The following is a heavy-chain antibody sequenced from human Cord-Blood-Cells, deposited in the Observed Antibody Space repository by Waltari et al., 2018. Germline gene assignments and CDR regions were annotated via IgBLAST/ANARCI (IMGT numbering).Heavy chain of an antibody. D-gene: IGHD3-10*01. Sequence: QLQLQESGPGLVKPSETLSLTCTVSGGSISSSSYYWGWIRQPPGKGLEWIGSIYYSGDTYYNPSLKSRVTISVDTSKNQFSLKLSSVTAADTAVYYCARHDTMVRGVIIDYWGQGTLVTVSS. CDR1: GGSISSSSYY. CDR3: ARHDTMVRGVIIDY. J-gene: IGHJ4*02. V-gene: IGHV4-39*01. CDR2: IYYSGDT.